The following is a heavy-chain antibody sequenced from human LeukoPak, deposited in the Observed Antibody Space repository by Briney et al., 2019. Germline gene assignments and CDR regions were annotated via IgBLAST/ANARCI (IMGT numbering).Heavy chain of an antibody. J-gene: IGHJ5*02. CDR3: AREGYGYCSSTSCSNWFDP. CDR2: IYYSGST. Sequence: PSETLSLTCTVSGGSISSGGYYWSWIRQHPGKGLEWIGYIYYSGSTYCNPSLKSRVTISVDTSKNQFSLKLSSVTAADTAVYYCAREGYGYCSSTSCSNWFDPWGQGTLVTVSS. CDR1: GGSISSGGYY. V-gene: IGHV4-31*03. D-gene: IGHD2-2*01.